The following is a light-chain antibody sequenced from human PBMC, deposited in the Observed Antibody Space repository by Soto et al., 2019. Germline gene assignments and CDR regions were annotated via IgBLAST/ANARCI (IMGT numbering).Light chain of an antibody. J-gene: IGLJ2*01. Sequence: SVLTQPPSASGTPGQRVTISCSGSSSNIGSNYVYWYQQLPGTAPNLLIYRNNQRPSGVPDRFSGSTSGTSASLAISGLRAEDAADYYCAAWDDSLSVVFGGGTKLTVL. V-gene: IGLV1-47*01. CDR3: AAWDDSLSVV. CDR1: SSNIGSNY. CDR2: RNN.